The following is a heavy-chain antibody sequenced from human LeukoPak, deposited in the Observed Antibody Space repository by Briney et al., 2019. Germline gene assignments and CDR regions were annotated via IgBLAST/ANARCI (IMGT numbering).Heavy chain of an antibody. CDR3: ARGPLRYDSSGSSGDFDH. CDR1: GYTFTGYY. J-gene: IGHJ4*02. V-gene: IGHV1-2*02. CDR2: INPNSGGT. D-gene: IGHD3-22*01. Sequence: ASVKVSCKASGYTFTGYYMHWERQAPGQGLEWMGWINPNSGGTNYAQKFQGRVTMTRDTSINTAYMELSRLRSDDTAVYYCARGPLRYDSSGSSGDFDHWGQGTLVTVSS.